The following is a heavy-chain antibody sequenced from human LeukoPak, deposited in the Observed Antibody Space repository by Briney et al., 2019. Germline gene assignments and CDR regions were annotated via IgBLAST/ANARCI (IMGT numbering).Heavy chain of an antibody. Sequence: RSGGSLRLSCAASGFTFNDYAMHWVRQAPGKGLEWVSLISGDGVKTYYADSVRGRFTISRDNSKDSLYLQMNSLRTEDTAMYYCVKEIDTLGTNAFDIWGQGTMVTVSS. J-gene: IGHJ3*02. V-gene: IGHV3-43*02. CDR1: GFTFNDYA. CDR3: VKEIDTLGTNAFDI. CDR2: ISGDGVKT. D-gene: IGHD2-15*01.